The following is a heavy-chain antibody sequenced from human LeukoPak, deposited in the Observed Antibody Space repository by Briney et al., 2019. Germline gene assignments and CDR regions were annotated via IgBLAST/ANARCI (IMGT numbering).Heavy chain of an antibody. D-gene: IGHD6-13*01. V-gene: IGHV4-31*03. CDR1: GGSISSGGYY. CDR3: ASFSGIGGNWFDP. CDR2: IYYSGST. Sequence: PSETLSPTCTVSGGSISSGGYYWSWIRQHPGKGLEWIGYIYYSGSTYYNPSLKSGVTISVDTSKNQFSLKLSSVTAADTAVYYCASFSGIGGNWFDPWGQGTLVTVSS. J-gene: IGHJ5*02.